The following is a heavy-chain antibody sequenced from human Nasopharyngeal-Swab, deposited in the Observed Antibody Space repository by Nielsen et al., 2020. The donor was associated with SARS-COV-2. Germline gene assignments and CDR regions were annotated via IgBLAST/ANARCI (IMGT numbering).Heavy chain of an antibody. CDR1: GFTFSHAW. CDR2: IKSKTDGGTT. V-gene: IGHV3-15*01. CDR3: TAKGH. Sequence: LSCASSGFTFSHAWITWVRQAPGKGLEWVGRIKSKTDGGTTDYATPVKGRFTISRDDSKDTLFLEMNSLKIEDTAVYYCTAKGHWGQGTLVSVSS. J-gene: IGHJ4*02.